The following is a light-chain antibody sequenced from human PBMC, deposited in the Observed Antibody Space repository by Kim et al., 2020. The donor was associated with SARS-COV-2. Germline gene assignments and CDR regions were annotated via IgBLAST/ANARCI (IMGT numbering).Light chain of an antibody. CDR1: KLGDKH. J-gene: IGLJ2*01. Sequence: SYELTQPPSVSVSPGQTASITCSGDKLGDKHAYWYQQKPGQSPVVVIYQDNKRPSGIPERFSGSNSGNTATLTISGTQAMDEADYYCQAWDSRSYVVFGGGTQLTVL. CDR2: QDN. CDR3: QAWDSRSYVV. V-gene: IGLV3-1*01.